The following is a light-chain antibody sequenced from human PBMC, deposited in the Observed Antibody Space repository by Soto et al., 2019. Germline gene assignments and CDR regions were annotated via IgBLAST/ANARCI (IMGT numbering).Light chain of an antibody. CDR1: QSVNTN. CDR2: DVS. Sequence: EIVMTQSPGTLSVSPGERVTLSCRASQSVNTNLAWYQQKPGQAPRLLIYDVSTRATGIPARFSGSGSETEFTLTISSLQTEDSAVDYWQQHSNWPFTFGGGTKVELK. CDR3: QQHSNWPFT. J-gene: IGKJ4*01. V-gene: IGKV3-15*01.